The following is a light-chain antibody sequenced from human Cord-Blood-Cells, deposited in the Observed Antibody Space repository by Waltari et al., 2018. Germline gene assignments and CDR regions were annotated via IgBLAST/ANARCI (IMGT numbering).Light chain of an antibody. CDR2: SNN. CDR3: AAWDDSLNGVV. Sequence: QSVLTQLPSASGTPGPSGTIYCSRSSSNIGSNTVNCYQQLPGTAPKLLIYSNNQRPSGVPDRFSGSKSGTSASLAISGLQSEDEADYYCAAWDDSLNGVVFGGGTKLTVL. J-gene: IGLJ2*01. CDR1: SSNIGSNT. V-gene: IGLV1-44*01.